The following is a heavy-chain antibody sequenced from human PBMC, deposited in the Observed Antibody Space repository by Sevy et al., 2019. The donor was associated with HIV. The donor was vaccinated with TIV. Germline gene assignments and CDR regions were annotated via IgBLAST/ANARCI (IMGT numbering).Heavy chain of an antibody. CDR1: GFTFSSYW. CDR2: INQDGSEK. Sequence: GGSLRLSCAASGFTFSSYWMTWVRQAPGKGLEYVSNINQDGSEKYYVDSVKGRFTISRDHAKNSLFLQMNSLRAEETAVYYCAMGAGLKWGQGTLVTVSS. V-gene: IGHV3-7*01. D-gene: IGHD6-19*01. CDR3: AMGAGLK. J-gene: IGHJ4*02.